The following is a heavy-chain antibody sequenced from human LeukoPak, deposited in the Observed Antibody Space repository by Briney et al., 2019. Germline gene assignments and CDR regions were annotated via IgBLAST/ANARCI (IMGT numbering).Heavy chain of an antibody. CDR3: TTDRGHSSGWHYFDY. D-gene: IGHD6-19*01. CDR1: GFTFSTYV. V-gene: IGHV3-23*01. CDR2: ISVSGDTA. Sequence: GGSLRLSCAASGFTFSTYVMSWVRQAPGKGLEWVSTISVSGDTAYYADSVKGRFTISRDSSKNTLYLQMNSLKTEDTAVYYCTTDRGHSSGWHYFDYWGQGTLVTVSS. J-gene: IGHJ4*02.